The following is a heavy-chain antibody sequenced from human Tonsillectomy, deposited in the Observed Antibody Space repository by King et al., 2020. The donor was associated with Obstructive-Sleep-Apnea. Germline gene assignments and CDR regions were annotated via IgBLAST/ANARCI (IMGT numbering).Heavy chain of an antibody. Sequence: QLVQSGGGLVQPGRSLRLSCTGSGFTFGDYAMTWFRQAPGKGLEWVGFVRSKPFGGSTDYAASVKGRLAISRVDYKIIAYLQMDSLKTVYTGLYFCSRDGSYGSGSLTNWFDPWGQGTLVTVS. J-gene: IGHJ5*02. CDR2: VRSKPFGGST. D-gene: IGHD3-10*01. CDR3: SRDGSYGSGSLTNWFDP. V-gene: IGHV3-49*03. CDR1: GFTFGDYA.